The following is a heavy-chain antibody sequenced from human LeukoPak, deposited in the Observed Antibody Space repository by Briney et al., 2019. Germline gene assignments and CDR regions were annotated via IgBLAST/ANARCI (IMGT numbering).Heavy chain of an antibody. D-gene: IGHD6-19*01. Sequence: GGSLRLSCAASGFSLSSYAMHWVRQVTGKGLEWVSAIGTAGDTYYIGSVKGRFTISRENAKNSLYLQMNSLRAGDTAVYYCTRGYISGWNWFDPWGQGTLVTVSS. CDR2: IGTAGDT. CDR3: TRGYISGWNWFDP. J-gene: IGHJ5*02. CDR1: GFSLSSYA. V-gene: IGHV3-13*01.